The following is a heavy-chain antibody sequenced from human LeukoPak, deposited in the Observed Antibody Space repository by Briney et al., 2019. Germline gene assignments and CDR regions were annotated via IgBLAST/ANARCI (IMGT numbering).Heavy chain of an antibody. CDR2: INYSGST. J-gene: IGHJ4*02. CDR3: ARYVVYGSEKYYFDY. Sequence: SHTLSLTCTVSGGSVSSTTYYWSWIRQPPGKGLERIASINYSGSTYYNPSLKSRVTISVDTSENQFSLKLSSVTAADTAVYYCARYVVYGSEKYYFDYWGQGTLVTVSS. D-gene: IGHD3-10*01. CDR1: GGSVSSTTYY. V-gene: IGHV4-39*01.